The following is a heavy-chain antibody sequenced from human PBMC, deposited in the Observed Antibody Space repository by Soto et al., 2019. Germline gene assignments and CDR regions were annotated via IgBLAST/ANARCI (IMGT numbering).Heavy chain of an antibody. CDR2: IYYSGST. V-gene: IGHV4-59*08. CDR1: GGSISSYY. J-gene: IGHJ5*02. CDR3: ARRYGYSSSS. D-gene: IGHD5-18*01. Sequence: QVQLQESGPGLVKPSETLSLTCTVSGGSISSYYWSWIRQPPGKGLEWIGYIYYSGSTNYNPSLKTRVTISVDTSKNLFSLKLSYVTAADPAVYYCARRYGYSSSSWSQGTLVTVSS.